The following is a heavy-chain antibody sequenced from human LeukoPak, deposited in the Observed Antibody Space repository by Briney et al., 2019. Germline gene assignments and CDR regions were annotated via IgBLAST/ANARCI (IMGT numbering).Heavy chain of an antibody. CDR3: ATAPILRGEGGEHLKFGMDV. V-gene: IGHV4-4*02. CDR2: IYNNGTA. D-gene: IGHD2-2*02. CDR1: VGSISSGNW. Sequence: PSGTLSLTCAVSVGSISSGNWWSWVRQSPGKGLEWIGEIYNNGTANYNPSLKSRVTISADRFTNHFSLKLTSVTAADTAVYYCATAPILRGEGGEHLKFGMDVWGQGTTVSVSS. J-gene: IGHJ6*02.